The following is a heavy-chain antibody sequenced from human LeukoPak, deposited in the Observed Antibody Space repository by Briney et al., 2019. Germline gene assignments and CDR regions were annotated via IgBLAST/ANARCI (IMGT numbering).Heavy chain of an antibody. CDR2: ISGSGGST. CDR1: GFMFSSYA. J-gene: IGHJ3*02. CDR3: AKDHSLPRYYYDSSGDAFDI. V-gene: IGHV3-23*01. Sequence: PGGSLRLSCVASGFMFSSYAMNWVRQAPGKGLEWVSAISGSGGSTYYADSVKGRFTISRDNSKNTLYLQMNSLRAEDTAVYYCAKDHSLPRYYYDSSGDAFDIWGQGTMVTVTS. D-gene: IGHD3-22*01.